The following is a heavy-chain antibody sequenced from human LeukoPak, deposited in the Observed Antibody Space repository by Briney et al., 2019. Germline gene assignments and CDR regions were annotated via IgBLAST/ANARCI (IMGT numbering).Heavy chain of an antibody. J-gene: IGHJ4*02. CDR3: ARDGSFWRGYPYYFDH. Sequence: GGSLTLSCAASGFTFSSYGMHWVRQAPGKGLEWVAIIWYDGSNKYYADSVKGRFTISRDNSKNTLYLQMNSLRAEDTAVYFCARDGSFWRGYPYYFDHWGQGTLVTVSS. CDR1: GFTFSSYG. D-gene: IGHD3-3*01. CDR2: IWYDGSNK. V-gene: IGHV3-33*01.